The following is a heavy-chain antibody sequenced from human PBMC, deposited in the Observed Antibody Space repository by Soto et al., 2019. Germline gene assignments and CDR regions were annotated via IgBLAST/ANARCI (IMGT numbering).Heavy chain of an antibody. CDR1: GGSISSYY. D-gene: IGHD6-19*01. Sequence: SETLSLTCTVSGGSISSYYWSWIRQPPGKGLEWIGYIYYSGSTNYNPSLKSRVTISVDTSKNQFSLKLSSVTAADTAVYYCARIAVAGPTLSLFHWFDPWGQGTLVTVS. CDR3: ARIAVAGPTLSLFHWFDP. J-gene: IGHJ5*02. CDR2: IYYSGST. V-gene: IGHV4-59*08.